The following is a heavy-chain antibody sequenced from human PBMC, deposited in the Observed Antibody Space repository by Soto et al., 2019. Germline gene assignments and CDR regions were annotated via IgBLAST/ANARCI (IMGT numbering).Heavy chain of an antibody. D-gene: IGHD3-10*01. V-gene: IGHV1-18*01. CDR3: ARGDYDYVSGSYSGY. CDR2: ISAYNGNT. Sequence: QVQLVQSGAEVKKPGASVKVSCKASGYTFTSYGINWVRQAPGQGLEWMGWISAYNGNTNYAQKLQGRVTMTTDTSXXTAYMELRSLRSDDTAVYYCARGDYDYVSGSYSGYWGQGTLVTVSS. CDR1: GYTFTSYG. J-gene: IGHJ4*02.